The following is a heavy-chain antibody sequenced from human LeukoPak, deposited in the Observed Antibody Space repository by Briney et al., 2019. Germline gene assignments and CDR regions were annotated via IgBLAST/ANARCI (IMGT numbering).Heavy chain of an antibody. J-gene: IGHJ4*02. V-gene: IGHV3-9*01. CDR2: ISSIRDRT. D-gene: IGHD1-26*01. CDR1: GLSLDDYA. CDR3: AKDNRGTYYFYYFDY. Sequence: SLRLSCATSGLSLDDYAMHWVRQAPGRGLEWVSGISSIRDRTVYADSVKGRFTISRDNAKKSLYLQMNSLRGEDTALYYCAKDNRGTYYFYYFDYWGQGTPVTVSS.